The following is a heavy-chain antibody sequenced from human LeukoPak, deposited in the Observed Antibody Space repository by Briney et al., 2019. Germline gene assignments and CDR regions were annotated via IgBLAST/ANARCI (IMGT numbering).Heavy chain of an antibody. Sequence: SVKVSCKASGYNFAGYAMHWVRQAPGQGLEWMGGIIPIFGTANYAQKFQGRVTITADESTSTAYMELSSLRSEDTAVYYCARNGRADGMDVWGQGTTVTVSS. CDR3: ARNGRADGMDV. J-gene: IGHJ6*02. V-gene: IGHV1-69*13. CDR1: GYNFAGYA. D-gene: IGHD3-10*02. CDR2: IIPIFGTA.